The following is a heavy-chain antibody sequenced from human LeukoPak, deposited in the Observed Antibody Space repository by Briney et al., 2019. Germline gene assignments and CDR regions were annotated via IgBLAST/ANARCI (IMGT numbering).Heavy chain of an antibody. CDR3: ARLHYCSGGSCYSDY. D-gene: IGHD2-15*01. V-gene: IGHV4-38-2*01. J-gene: IGHJ4*02. CDR2: IYQSGST. Sequence: PGGPLRLSCAAPGFTFSNYWMNWVRQPPGKGLGWIGSIYQSGSTYYNASRKSRGTISQDTTTNKSSLRLSSVTAADTAVYYCARLHYCSGGSCYSDYWGQATLVTVSS. CDR1: GFTFSNYW.